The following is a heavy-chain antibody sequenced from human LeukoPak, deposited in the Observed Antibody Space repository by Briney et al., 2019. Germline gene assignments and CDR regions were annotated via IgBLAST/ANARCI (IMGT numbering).Heavy chain of an antibody. D-gene: IGHD2-2*01. CDR1: GFTFSSYT. J-gene: IGHJ4*02. V-gene: IGHV3-23*01. Sequence: GGSLRLSCAASGFTFSSYTMSWVRQAPGKGLEWVSGVSGSGGNIHYADSVKGRFTISRDNSKNTPYLQMNSLRAEDTAVYYCAASLPNIVVVPATKGPFGYWGQGALVTASS. CDR2: VSGSGGNI. CDR3: AASLPNIVVVPATKGPFGY.